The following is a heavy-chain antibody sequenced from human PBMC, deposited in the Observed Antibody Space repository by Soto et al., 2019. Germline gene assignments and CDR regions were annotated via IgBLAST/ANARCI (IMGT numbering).Heavy chain of an antibody. Sequence: SSPTLVNPTQTLTLTCTFSGFALSTIGVGVGWIRQPPGKALEWLALIYWNDDKRYSPSLNSRLTITKDTSKNQVVLTMTNMDPVDTATYYCAQRHSTGFWYSNPDMEVWGQGT. J-gene: IGHJ6*01. CDR2: IYWNDDK. CDR1: GFALSTIGVG. CDR3: AQRHSTGFWYSNPDMEV. D-gene: IGHD3-3*01. V-gene: IGHV2-5*01.